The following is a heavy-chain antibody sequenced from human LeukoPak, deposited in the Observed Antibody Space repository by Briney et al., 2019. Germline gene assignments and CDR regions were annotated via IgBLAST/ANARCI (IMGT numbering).Heavy chain of an antibody. D-gene: IGHD5-18*01. CDR3: ARARADTAMVPPGWFDP. Sequence: GESLKISCKASGYSFTSYWIGWVRQMPGKGLEWMGIIYPGDSDTRYSPSFQGQVTISADKSISTAYLQWSSLKASDTAMYYCARARADTAMVPPGWFDPWGQGTLVTVSS. J-gene: IGHJ5*02. CDR1: GYSFTSYW. V-gene: IGHV5-51*01. CDR2: IYPGDSDT.